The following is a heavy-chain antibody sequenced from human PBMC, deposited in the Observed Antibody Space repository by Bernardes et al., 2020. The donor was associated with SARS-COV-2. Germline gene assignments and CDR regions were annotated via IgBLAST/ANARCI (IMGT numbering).Heavy chain of an antibody. Sequence: GSLRLSCAASGFTIGSYAMTWVRQTPGEGLEWVSAISASGSTYSADSVKGRFTISRDNSQNTLFLHMNSLRVEDTALYYCARGRGKYYDLPLDYWGQGTLVTVSS. CDR3: ARGRGKYYDLPLDY. CDR1: GFTIGSYA. V-gene: IGHV3-23*01. D-gene: IGHD3-22*01. J-gene: IGHJ4*02. CDR2: ISASGST.